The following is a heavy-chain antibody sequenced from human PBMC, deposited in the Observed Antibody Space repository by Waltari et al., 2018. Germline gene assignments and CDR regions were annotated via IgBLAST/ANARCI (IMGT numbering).Heavy chain of an antibody. CDR1: GGSFSDYY. CDR3: AGGTASAWELGHS. J-gene: IGHJ4*02. V-gene: IGHV4-34*04. Sequence: QVQLHQGGAGLLKPSETLSLTCVVYGGSFSDYYWSWIRQPPGKGLEWLGEIKQSGLNNDNPSVKSRATMSLETSKNQFSLKLSSLTAADTAVYYCAGGTASAWELGHSWGQGTLVTVSS. D-gene: IGHD1-26*01. CDR2: IKQSGLN.